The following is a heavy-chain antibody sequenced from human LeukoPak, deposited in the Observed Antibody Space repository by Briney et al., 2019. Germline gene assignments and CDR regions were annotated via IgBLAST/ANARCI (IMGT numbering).Heavy chain of an antibody. CDR2: ISSSGRTI. J-gene: IGHJ4*02. Sequence: GGSLRLSCEASGFIFSSYEMNWVRQAPGKGLEWVSFISSSGRTIYYADSMKGRFTVSRDNAKNSVYLQMNSLRAEDTAVYYCARDANWGRGIFDYWGQGTLVTVSS. V-gene: IGHV3-48*03. CDR3: ARDANWGRGIFDY. D-gene: IGHD7-27*01. CDR1: GFIFSSYE.